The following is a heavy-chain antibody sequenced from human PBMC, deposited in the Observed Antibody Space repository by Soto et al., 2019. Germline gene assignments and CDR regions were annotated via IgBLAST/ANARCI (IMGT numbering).Heavy chain of an antibody. Sequence: QITLKESGPTLVKPTQTLTLTCSFSGFSLSTSGVGVGWIRQPPGKALEWLALIYWDDDKHYSPSLKSRLTVTKDTSKNRVVLPMTNMDPMDTATYYCAHRQWLGHIDYWGQGTLVTVSS. CDR1: GFSLSTSGVG. V-gene: IGHV2-5*02. CDR2: IYWDDDK. D-gene: IGHD6-19*01. J-gene: IGHJ4*02. CDR3: AHRQWLGHIDY.